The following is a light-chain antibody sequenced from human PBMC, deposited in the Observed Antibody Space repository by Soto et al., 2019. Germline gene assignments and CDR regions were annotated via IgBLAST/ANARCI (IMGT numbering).Light chain of an antibody. J-gene: IGLJ2*01. Sequence: QSVLTQPPSASGSPGQSVTISCTGTSSDVGGYNYVSWYQQHPGKAPKLMIYEVSKRPSGVPDRFSGSKSGNTASLTGSGVQAEEEADYYCSSYAGSNNLVFGGGTKLTVL. V-gene: IGLV2-8*01. CDR1: SSDVGGYNY. CDR2: EVS. CDR3: SSYAGSNNLV.